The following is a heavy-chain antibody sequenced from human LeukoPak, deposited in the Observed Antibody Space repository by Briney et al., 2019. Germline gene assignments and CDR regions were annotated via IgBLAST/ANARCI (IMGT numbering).Heavy chain of an antibody. V-gene: IGHV4-38-2*02. CDR2: IYHSGSA. D-gene: IGHD2-2*01. CDR3: ARDPRWLTPDCTSTSCYENYFDP. CDR1: GYSISNGYQ. Sequence: SETLSLTCAVSGYSISNGYQWAWIRQPPGNTLEWIGRIYHSGSAHYNPSLKSRVTISVDTSNNHFSLRLSSVTAADTAVYYCARDPRWLTPDCTSTSCYENYFDPWGQGTLVTVSS. J-gene: IGHJ5*02.